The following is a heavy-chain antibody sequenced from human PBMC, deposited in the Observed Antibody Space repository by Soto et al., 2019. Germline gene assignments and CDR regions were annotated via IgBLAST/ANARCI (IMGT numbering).Heavy chain of an antibody. CDR3: ARDAPRSWHSAVNWFDP. CDR2: IYTSGST. V-gene: IGHV4-4*07. D-gene: IGHD1-26*01. Sequence: PSETLSLTCTVSGGSISSYYWSWIRQPAGKGLEWIGRIYTSGSTNYNPSLKSRVTMSVDTSKNQFSLKLSSVTAADTAVYYCARDAPRSWHSAVNWFDPWGQGTLVTVSS. CDR1: GGSISSYY. J-gene: IGHJ5*02.